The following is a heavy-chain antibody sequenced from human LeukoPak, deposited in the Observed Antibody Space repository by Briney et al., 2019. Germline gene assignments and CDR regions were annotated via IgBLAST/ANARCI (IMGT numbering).Heavy chain of an antibody. D-gene: IGHD6-13*01. V-gene: IGHV2-5*02. J-gene: IGHJ4*02. Sequence: SGPRLVNPPQTLTLTCTFSGLSLGTGGGGGGWIREPLGKALGWLALMYWDDDKRYSPSLKSRLTSTKDTSKNQVVLTITNMDPVDTATYYCSHSGVAAAGTIFDYWGQGTLVTVSS. CDR2: MYWDDDK. CDR3: SHSGVAAAGTIFDY. CDR1: GLSLGTGGGG.